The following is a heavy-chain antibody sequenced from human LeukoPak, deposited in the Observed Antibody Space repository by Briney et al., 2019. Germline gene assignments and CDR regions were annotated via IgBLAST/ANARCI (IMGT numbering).Heavy chain of an antibody. Sequence: GESLKISCKGSGYSFTNYWIGWVRQMPGKGLEWMGIIYPADSDIRYSPSFQGQVTISADKSISTAYLQWSSLKASDTAMYYCVRHEGGSSWPFQHWGQGTLVTVSS. CDR2: IYPADSDI. V-gene: IGHV5-51*01. CDR3: VRHEGGSSWPFQH. J-gene: IGHJ1*01. CDR1: GYSFTNYW. D-gene: IGHD6-13*01.